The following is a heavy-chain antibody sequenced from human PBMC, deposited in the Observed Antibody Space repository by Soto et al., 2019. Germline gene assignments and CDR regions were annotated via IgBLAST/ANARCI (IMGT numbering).Heavy chain of an antibody. Sequence: QVQLVQSGAVVKQPGASVKVSCKASGYTFISYGISWVRQAPGQGREWMGWISSYKGNTNYAQKLQGRVTMTTDTSTTTSDMERRSLRPDVTAVYYCARDRPTSSIRARDYYYAMDVWGQGTTVTVSS. D-gene: IGHD6-6*01. CDR1: GYTFISYG. J-gene: IGHJ6*02. CDR3: ARDRPTSSIRARDYYYAMDV. V-gene: IGHV1-18*01. CDR2: ISSYKGNT.